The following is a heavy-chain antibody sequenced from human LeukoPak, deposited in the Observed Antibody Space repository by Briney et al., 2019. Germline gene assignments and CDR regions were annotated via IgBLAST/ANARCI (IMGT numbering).Heavy chain of an antibody. CDR1: GYTFTSYD. V-gene: IGHV1-8*01. D-gene: IGHD2-15*01. J-gene: IGHJ6*02. CDR3: ARGYCSGGSCYGMDV. CDR2: MNPNSGNT. Sequence: VASVKVSCTAPGYTFTSYDINWVRQATGQGLEWMGWMNPNSGNTGYAQKFQGRVTMTRNTSISTAYMELSSLRSEDTAVYYCARGYCSGGSCYGMDVWGQGTTVTVSS.